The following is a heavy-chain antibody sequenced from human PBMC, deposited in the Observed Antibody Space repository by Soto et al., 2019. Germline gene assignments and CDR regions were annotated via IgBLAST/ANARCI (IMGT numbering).Heavy chain of an antibody. CDR2: ITSTSSTI. CDR3: ARVIRRYLVIDY. J-gene: IGHJ4*02. CDR1: GFTFSSYS. V-gene: IGHV3-48*01. D-gene: IGHD3-16*02. Sequence: GGSLRLSCAASGFTFSSYSMNWVRQAPGKGREWVSYITSTSSTIYYANSVKGRFTISRDNAKNSLYLQMNSLRAEDTAVYYCARVIRRYLVIDYWGQGTLVTVSS.